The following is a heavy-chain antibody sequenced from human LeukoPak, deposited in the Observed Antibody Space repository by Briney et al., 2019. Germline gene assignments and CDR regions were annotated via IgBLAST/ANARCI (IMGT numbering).Heavy chain of an antibody. Sequence: PGGSLRLSCAASGFIFSRYWMSWVRQAPGKGLEWVANIKQDGSEKYYVDSVKGRFTISRDNAKNSLYLQMNSLRAEDTAVFYCASLGYCSGGSCFYGMDVWGQGTTVIVSS. CDR3: ASLGYCSGGSCFYGMDV. CDR1: GFIFSRYW. J-gene: IGHJ6*02. CDR2: IKQDGSEK. V-gene: IGHV3-7*01. D-gene: IGHD2-15*01.